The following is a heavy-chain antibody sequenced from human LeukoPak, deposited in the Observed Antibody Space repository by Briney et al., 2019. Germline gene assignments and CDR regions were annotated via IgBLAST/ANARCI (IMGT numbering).Heavy chain of an antibody. CDR3: ARAAPYCSGGSCYDY. J-gene: IGHJ4*02. D-gene: IGHD2-15*01. CDR2: IYYSGST. V-gene: IGHV4-59*01. Sequence: SGTLSLTCTVSGGSIDSNSWTWIRQPPGKGLEWIGYIYYSGSTNYNPSLQSRVTISVDTSKNQFSLKLSSVTAADTAVYYCARAAPYCSGGSCYDYWGQGTLVTVSS. CDR1: GGSIDSNS.